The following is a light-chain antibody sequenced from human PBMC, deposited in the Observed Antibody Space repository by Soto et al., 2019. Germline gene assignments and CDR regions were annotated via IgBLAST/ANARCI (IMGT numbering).Light chain of an antibody. J-gene: IGLJ3*02. V-gene: IGLV2-8*01. CDR2: EVS. CDR1: SSDVGGYNY. CDR3: SSYAGSNNLGV. Sequence: QSALTQPPSASGSRGQSVTISCTGTSSDVGGYNYVSWYQQHPGKAPKLMLYEVSKRPSGVPDRFSGSKSGNTASLTVSGLQPEDEADYYCSSYAGSNNLGVFGGGTKLTVL.